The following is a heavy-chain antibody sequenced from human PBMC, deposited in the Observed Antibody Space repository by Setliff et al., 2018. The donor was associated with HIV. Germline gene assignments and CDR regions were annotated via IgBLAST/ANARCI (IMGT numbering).Heavy chain of an antibody. CDR2: IDTSGLT. CDR1: GASTNAYF. Sequence: PSETLSLTCNVSGASTNAYFLSWVRHPAGKGLEWIGHIDTSGLTNHNPSLKSRVTISLDTSKEQLSLRLRSVTAADTAVYYCASGYNFWSGYFVVAEYYQYWG. J-gene: IGHJ1*01. D-gene: IGHD3-3*01. CDR3: ASGYNFWSGYFVVAEYYQY. V-gene: IGHV4-4*07.